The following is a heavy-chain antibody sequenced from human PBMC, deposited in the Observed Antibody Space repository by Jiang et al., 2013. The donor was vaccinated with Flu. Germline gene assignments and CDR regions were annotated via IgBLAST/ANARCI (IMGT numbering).Heavy chain of an antibody. Sequence: PGLVKPSQTLSLTCTVSGGSISSGSYYWSWIRQPAGKGLEWIGRIYTSGSTNYNPSLKSRVIISVDTSKNQFSLKLSSVTAADTAVYYCAREGDLVGYWGQGTLVTVSS. V-gene: IGHV4-61*02. CDR1: GGSISSGSYY. D-gene: IGHD2-15*01. CDR3: AREGDLVGY. CDR2: IYTSGST. J-gene: IGHJ4*02.